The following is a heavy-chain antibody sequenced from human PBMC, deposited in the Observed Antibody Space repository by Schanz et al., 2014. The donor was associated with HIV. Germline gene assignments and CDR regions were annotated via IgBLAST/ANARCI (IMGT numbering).Heavy chain of an antibody. Sequence: QAQLVESGGGVVQPGRSLRLSCAASGFSFSSYGMHWVRQAPGKGLEWVSVMWSDGNNKFYADSVKGRFTISRDNSKKTLYLQMNSLRAGDTAVYYCASTEFPYSSSSDYYYGMDVWGQGTTVTVSS. CDR2: MWSDGNNK. J-gene: IGHJ6*02. CDR3: ASTEFPYSSSSDYYYGMDV. V-gene: IGHV3-33*01. D-gene: IGHD6-6*01. CDR1: GFSFSSYG.